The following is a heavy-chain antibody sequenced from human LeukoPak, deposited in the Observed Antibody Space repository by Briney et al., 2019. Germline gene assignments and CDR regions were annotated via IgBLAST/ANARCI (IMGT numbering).Heavy chain of an antibody. J-gene: IGHJ4*02. CDR3: ARARGGGYEYFDY. CDR2: IYSGGST. Sequence: GGSLRLSCAASGFTFSNAWMSWVRQAPGKGLEWVSLIYSGGSTFYADSVEGRFTISRDNSKNTLYLQMNSQRPEDTAVYSCARARGGGYEYFDYWGQGTLVTVSS. CDR1: GFTFSNAW. D-gene: IGHD5-12*01. V-gene: IGHV3-66*01.